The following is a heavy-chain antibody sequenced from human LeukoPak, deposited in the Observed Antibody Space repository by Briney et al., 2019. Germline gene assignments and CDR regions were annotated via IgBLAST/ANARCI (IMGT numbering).Heavy chain of an antibody. D-gene: IGHD1-1*01. V-gene: IGHV3-33*01. CDR3: ARHYQLDC. J-gene: IGHJ4*02. Sequence: GGSLRLSCAASGFTFSDYGIHWVRQAPGKGLEWVAVIWNDGINKYYADSVKGRFTISRDNSKNTLYLQMNSLRAEDTAVYFCARHYQLDCWGQGTLVTVSS. CDR1: GFTFSDYG. CDR2: IWNDGINK.